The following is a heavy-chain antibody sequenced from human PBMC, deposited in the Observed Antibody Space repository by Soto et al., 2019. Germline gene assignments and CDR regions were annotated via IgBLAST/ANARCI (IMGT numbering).Heavy chain of an antibody. J-gene: IGHJ6*02. V-gene: IGHV2-5*02. CDR2: ISWDDDK. CDR1: GFSLSTSGVG. CDR3: AYLPCSRGSCYWFSFSGMDV. D-gene: IGHD2-15*01. Sequence: QITLKESGPTLVKPTQTLTLTCTFSGFSLSTSGVGVAWIRQPPGKALEWLALISWDDDKRYRPSLESRLTVTKDTSKHQAVLTMTNMDSVDTAPYYCAYLPCSRGSCYWFSFSGMDVCGQGTTVTVSS.